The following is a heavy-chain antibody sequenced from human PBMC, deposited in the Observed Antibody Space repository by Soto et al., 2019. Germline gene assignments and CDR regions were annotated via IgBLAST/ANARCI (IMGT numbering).Heavy chain of an antibody. D-gene: IGHD3-16*02. J-gene: IGHJ4*02. CDR3: AREGNYDYVWGSYRPFAQSHYFDY. Sequence: QVQLVQSGAEVKKPGASVKVSCKASGYTFTGYYMHWVRQAPGQGLEWMGWINPNSGGTNYAQKFQGRVTITADESTSTAYMELSSLRSEDTAVYYCAREGNYDYVWGSYRPFAQSHYFDYWGQGTLVTVSS. CDR2: INPNSGGT. CDR1: GYTFTGYY. V-gene: IGHV1-2*02.